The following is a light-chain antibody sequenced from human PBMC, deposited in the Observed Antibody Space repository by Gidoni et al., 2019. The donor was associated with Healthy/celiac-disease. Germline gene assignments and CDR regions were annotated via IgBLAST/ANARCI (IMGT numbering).Light chain of an antibody. V-gene: IGKV4-1*01. Sequence: DIVMTQSPDSLAVSLGERATINCESSQSVLYSSNNKNYLAWYQQKPGQPPKLLIYWASTRESGVPDRFSGSGSGTDFTLTISSLQAEDVAVYYCQQYYSTPPETFXQXTKVEIK. CDR1: QSVLYSSNNKNY. J-gene: IGKJ1*01. CDR2: WAS. CDR3: QQYYSTPPET.